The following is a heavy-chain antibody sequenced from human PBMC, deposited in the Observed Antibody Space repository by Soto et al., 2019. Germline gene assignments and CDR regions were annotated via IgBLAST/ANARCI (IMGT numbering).Heavy chain of an antibody. J-gene: IGHJ4*02. Sequence: SETLSLTCAVSGGSISSSNLWSWVRQPPGKGLEWIGYIYYSGSTNYNPSLKSRATISVDTSKNQFSLKLSSVTAADTAVYYCAAGGGLPRYYWGQGTLVTVSS. CDR2: IYYSGST. V-gene: IGHV4-4*02. D-gene: IGHD5-12*01. CDR3: AAGGGLPRYY. CDR1: GGSISSSNL.